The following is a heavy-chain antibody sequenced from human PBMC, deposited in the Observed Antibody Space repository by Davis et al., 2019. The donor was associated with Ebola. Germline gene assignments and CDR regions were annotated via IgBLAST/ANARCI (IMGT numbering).Heavy chain of an antibody. CDR2: INPSGGST. D-gene: IGHD3-16*01. CDR3: ARNDPYDYIWGSYAGSGMDV. V-gene: IGHV1-46*01. J-gene: IGHJ6*02. CDR1: GYTFTSYY. Sequence: ASVKVSCKASGYTFTSYYMHWVRQAPGQGLEWMGIINPSGGSTSYAQKFQGRVTMTRDTSTSTVYMELSSLRSEDTAVYYCARNDPYDYIWGSYAGSGMDVWGQGTTVTVSS.